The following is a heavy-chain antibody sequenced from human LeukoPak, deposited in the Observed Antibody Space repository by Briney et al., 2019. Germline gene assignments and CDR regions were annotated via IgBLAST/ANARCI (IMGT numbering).Heavy chain of an antibody. CDR2: INHSGST. D-gene: IGHD2-15*01. CDR1: GGSFSGYY. Sequence: PSETLSLTCAVYGGSFSGYYWSWIRQPPGKGLEWIGEINHSGSTNYNPSLKSRVTISVDTSKNQFSLKLSSVTAADTAVYYCARFNFVHCSGGSCYSPYYYGMDVWGQGTTVTVSS. CDR3: ARFNFVHCSGGSCYSPYYYGMDV. V-gene: IGHV4-34*01. J-gene: IGHJ6*02.